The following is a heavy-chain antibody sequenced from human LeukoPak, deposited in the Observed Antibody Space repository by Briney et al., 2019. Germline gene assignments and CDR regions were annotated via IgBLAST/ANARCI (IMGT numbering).Heavy chain of an antibody. CDR2: ITNSGGTT. CDR3: AKGASYFDY. V-gene: IGHV3-23*01. CDR1: GFPFSSYA. Sequence: GGSLRLSCAASGFPFSSYAMSWVRQAPGKGLEWVPPITNSGGTTYYADSVKGRFTISRDNSKNTLYLQMNSLRAEDTAVYYCAKGASYFDYWGQGTLVTVSS. J-gene: IGHJ4*02.